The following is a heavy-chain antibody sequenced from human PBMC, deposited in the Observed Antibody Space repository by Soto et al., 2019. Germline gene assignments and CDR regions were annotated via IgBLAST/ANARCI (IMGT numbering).Heavy chain of an antibody. V-gene: IGHV1-18*01. CDR2: ISGYNGNT. Sequence: VASVKVSCKASGYTFISYGISWVRQAPGQGLEWMGRISGYNGNTKYAEKVQGRVTMTTDTSTSTAYMELRSLRSDDTAVYYCARDEVTAPGGMDVWGQGTTVTVSS. CDR1: GYTFISYG. J-gene: IGHJ6*02. CDR3: ARDEVTAPGGMDV. D-gene: IGHD2-21*02.